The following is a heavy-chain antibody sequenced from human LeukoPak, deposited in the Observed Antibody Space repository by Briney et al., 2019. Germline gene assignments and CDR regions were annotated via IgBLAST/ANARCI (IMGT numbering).Heavy chain of an antibody. CDR3: ARALPLGRFGELVVY. V-gene: IGHV1-3*01. Sequence: GASVKVPCKASGYTSTSCAMHWVRQAPGQRLEWTGWINAGNGNTKYSQKFQGRVTITRDTSASTAYMELSSLRSEDTAVYYCARALPLGRFGELVVYWGQGTLVTVSS. D-gene: IGHD3-10*01. CDR2: INAGNGNT. CDR1: GYTSTSCA. J-gene: IGHJ4*02.